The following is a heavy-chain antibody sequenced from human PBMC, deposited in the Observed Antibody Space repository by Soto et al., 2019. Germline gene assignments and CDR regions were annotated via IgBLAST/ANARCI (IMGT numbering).Heavy chain of an antibody. J-gene: IGHJ4*02. Sequence: SETLSLTCAVSGDSVTSNVWWSWVRQPPGKGLEWIGEAYHNGLTDYNPSLKSRVTMSVDTSKNEFSLKLTSLTAADTAIYYCARDAAVPRESGRFDYWGQGTLVTVSS. D-gene: IGHD6-19*01. CDR2: AYHNGLT. CDR1: GDSVTSNVW. V-gene: IGHV4-4*02. CDR3: ARDAAVPRESGRFDY.